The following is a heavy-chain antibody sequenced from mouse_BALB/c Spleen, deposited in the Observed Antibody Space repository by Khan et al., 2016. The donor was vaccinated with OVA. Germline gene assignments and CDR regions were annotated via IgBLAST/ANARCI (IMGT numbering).Heavy chain of an antibody. V-gene: IGHV1-4*01. Sequence: VQLQESGAELARPGASEKMSCKASGYTFTTYTIHWVKQRPGQGLEWIGYIIPSNDYTNYNQKFKDRATLTADKSSNTAYMQLSSLTSEDSAVYYCAREGAYYRSDGWFAYWGQGTLVTVSA. CDR1: GYTFTTYT. J-gene: IGHJ3*01. D-gene: IGHD2-14*01. CDR2: IIPSNDYT. CDR3: AREGAYYRSDGWFAY.